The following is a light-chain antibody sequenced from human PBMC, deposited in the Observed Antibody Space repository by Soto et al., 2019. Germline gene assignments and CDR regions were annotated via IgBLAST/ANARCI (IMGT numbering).Light chain of an antibody. V-gene: IGKV1-5*03. Sequence: DIQMTQSPSTLSASVGDRVTITCRASQNINNWLAWYQQKPGKAPKLLIYRASSLENGVPSRFSGRGSGTDFIFTITCLQPDDFATYYCQHYSSDSTVGQGTKVEIK. CDR1: QNINNW. CDR3: QHYSSDST. J-gene: IGKJ1*01. CDR2: RAS.